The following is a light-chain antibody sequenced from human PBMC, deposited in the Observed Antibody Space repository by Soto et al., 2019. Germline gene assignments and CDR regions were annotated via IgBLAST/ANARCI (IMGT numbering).Light chain of an antibody. J-gene: IGKJ1*01. CDR1: QSVSSNF. V-gene: IGKV3-20*01. Sequence: EIVLTQSPGTLSLSPGERVTLSCRASQSVSSNFLAWYQQKPGQAPRLLIYGASNMAAGIPDRFSGSGSGTDFTLTISSLEPEDFAVYYCHQYSSSPRTFGQGTKVEIK. CDR2: GAS. CDR3: HQYSSSPRT.